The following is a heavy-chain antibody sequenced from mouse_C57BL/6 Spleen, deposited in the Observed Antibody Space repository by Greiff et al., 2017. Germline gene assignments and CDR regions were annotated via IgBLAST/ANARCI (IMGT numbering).Heavy chain of an antibody. CDR3: ARYEYDVDY. Sequence: VQLQQPGAELVKPGASVKLSCTASGFNFNGYYMHWVKQRTEQGLEWIGRIDPEDGETKYAPKFQGKATITTDTSSNTAYLQRSSLASEDAAVYYCARYEYDVDYWGQGTTLTVSS. CDR2: IDPEDGET. D-gene: IGHD2-4*01. V-gene: IGHV14-2*01. J-gene: IGHJ2*01. CDR1: GFNFNGYY.